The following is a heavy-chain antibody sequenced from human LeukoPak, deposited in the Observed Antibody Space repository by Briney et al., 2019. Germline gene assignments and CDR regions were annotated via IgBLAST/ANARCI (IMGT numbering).Heavy chain of an antibody. D-gene: IGHD3-16*01. Sequence: GASVKVSCKASGYTFTGYYMHWVRQAPGQGLEWMGWINPNSGGTNYAQKFQGRVTMTRDTSTSTVYMELSSLRSEDTAVYYCAGAGPDMITFGGVPILTNWGQGTLVTVSS. CDR1: GYTFTGYY. CDR2: INPNSGGT. J-gene: IGHJ4*02. V-gene: IGHV1-2*02. CDR3: AGAGPDMITFGGVPILTN.